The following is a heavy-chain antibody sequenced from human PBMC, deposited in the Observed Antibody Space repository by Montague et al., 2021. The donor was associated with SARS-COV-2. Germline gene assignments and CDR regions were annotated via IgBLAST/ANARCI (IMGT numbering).Heavy chain of an antibody. CDR3: GRQMYDFGSGRVPDHFDS. J-gene: IGHJ4*03. Sequence: SETLSLTCTVSGGSITDTNYYWGWIRQPPGTGLKWIGNIYHSGSTYYNPSLMSRVTISVDTSRNEFSLKVNSVTAADTAVYYCGRQMYDFGSGRVPDHFDSWGQGTLVTVSS. CDR1: GGSITDTNYY. CDR2: IYHSGST. D-gene: IGHD3-3*01. V-gene: IGHV4-39*01.